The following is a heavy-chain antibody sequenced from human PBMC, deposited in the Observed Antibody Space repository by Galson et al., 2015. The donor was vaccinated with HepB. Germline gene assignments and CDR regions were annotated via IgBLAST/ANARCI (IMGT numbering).Heavy chain of an antibody. CDR3: AREAGIAASASLDH. Sequence: SLRLSCAASGFNFNTFGMHWVRQAPGKGREWVAVIWHDGSNQYYADSVKGRFTISRDNLRNTLYLQMNSVSAEDTALYYCAREAGIAASASLDHWGQGTLVTVSS. V-gene: IGHV3-33*01. J-gene: IGHJ4*02. CDR1: GFNFNTFG. CDR2: IWHDGSNQ. D-gene: IGHD6-6*01.